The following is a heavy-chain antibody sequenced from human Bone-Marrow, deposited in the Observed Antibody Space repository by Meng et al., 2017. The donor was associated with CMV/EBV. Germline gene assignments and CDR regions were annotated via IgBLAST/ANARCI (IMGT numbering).Heavy chain of an antibody. CDR1: GFTFSSYS. D-gene: IGHD2-2*01. CDR2: ISSSSSYI. J-gene: IGHJ4*02. CDR3: ARGDIVVVPAAPFDY. Sequence: GGSLRLSCAASGFTFSSYSMNWVRQAPGKGLEWVSSISSSSSYIYYADSVKGRFTISRDNAKNSLYLQMNSLRAEDTAVYYCARGDIVVVPAAPFDYWGQGTLVTVSS. V-gene: IGHV3-21*01.